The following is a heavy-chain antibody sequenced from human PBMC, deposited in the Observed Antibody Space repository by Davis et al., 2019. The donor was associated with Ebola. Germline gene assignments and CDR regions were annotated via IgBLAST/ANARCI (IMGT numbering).Heavy chain of an antibody. CDR3: ARQALGSYGFRFDP. CDR2: ISYSGST. V-gene: IGHV4-59*08. J-gene: IGHJ5*02. D-gene: IGHD5-18*01. CDR1: GGSISSYY. Sequence: MPSETLSLTCTVSGGSISSYYWSWIRQPPGKGLEWIGYISYSGSTNYNPSLKSRVTISVDTSKNQFSLKLSSVTAADTAVYYCARQALGSYGFRFDPWGQGTLVTVS.